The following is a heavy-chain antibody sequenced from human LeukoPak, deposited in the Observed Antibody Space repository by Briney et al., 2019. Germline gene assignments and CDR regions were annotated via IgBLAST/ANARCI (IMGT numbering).Heavy chain of an antibody. Sequence: AGGSLRLSCAASGFTFSSYSMNWVRQAPGKAREWVSSISSSSRYIYYADSVKGRLTISSDNAKNSLYLQMNSLRAEDTAVYYFARDNTIFGVVRYYFDYWGQGTLVAVSS. V-gene: IGHV3-21*01. J-gene: IGHJ4*02. CDR1: GFTFSSYS. CDR3: ARDNTIFGVVRYYFDY. D-gene: IGHD3-3*01. CDR2: ISSSSRYI.